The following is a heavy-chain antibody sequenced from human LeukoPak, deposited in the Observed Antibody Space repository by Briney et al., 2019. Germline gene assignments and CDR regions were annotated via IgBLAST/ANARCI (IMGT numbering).Heavy chain of an antibody. D-gene: IGHD2-15*01. CDR3: ARQDIVVVVAATDYFDY. J-gene: IGHJ4*02. CDR2: ICYSGST. V-gene: IGHV4-39*01. Sequence: SETLSLTCTVSGGSISSSSYCWGWIRQPPGKGLEWIGSICYSGSTFYNPSLKSRVTLSVDTSKNQFSLKLSSVTAADTAVYYRARQDIVVVVAATDYFDYWGQGTLVTVSS. CDR1: GGSISSSSYC.